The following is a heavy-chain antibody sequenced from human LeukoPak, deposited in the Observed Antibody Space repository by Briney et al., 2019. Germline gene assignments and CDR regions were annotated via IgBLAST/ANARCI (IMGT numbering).Heavy chain of an antibody. CDR2: IRSEPDGGTT. D-gene: IGHD1-14*01. CDR3: TTSPGIGP. CDR1: GFTFTNAW. V-gene: IGHV3-15*01. J-gene: IGHJ5*02. Sequence: GGSLRLSCAASGFTFTNAWMSWVRQAPGKGLKWVGRIRSEPDGGTTDYAAPVKGRFTISRDDSKATTYLQMNSLKTEDTAVYYCTTSPGIGPWGQGTLVTVSS.